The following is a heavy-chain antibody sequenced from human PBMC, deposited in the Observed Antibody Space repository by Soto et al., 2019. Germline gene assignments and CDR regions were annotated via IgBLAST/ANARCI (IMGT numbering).Heavy chain of an antibody. CDR3: ASPIAAAAFYP. D-gene: IGHD6-13*01. CDR2: IIPILGIA. CDR1: GGTFSSYT. J-gene: IGHJ5*02. V-gene: IGHV1-69*02. Sequence: QVQLAQSGAELKKPGSSMKVSCKASGGTFSSYTISWVRQAPGQGLEWMGRIIPILGIATYAQKFQGRVTITADKSTSTAYMELSSLRSEDTAVYYCASPIAAAAFYPWGQGTLVTVSS.